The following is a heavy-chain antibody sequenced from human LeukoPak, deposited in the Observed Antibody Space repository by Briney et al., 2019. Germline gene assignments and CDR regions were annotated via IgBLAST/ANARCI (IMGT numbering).Heavy chain of an antibody. CDR1: GFTFRNYA. J-gene: IGHJ5*02. CDR2: ISAADGDNT. D-gene: IGHD7-27*01. V-gene: IGHV3-23*01. Sequence: GGSLRLSCAASGFTFRNYAMGWVRQAPGKGLEWVSVISAADGDNTYYADSVKGRFTISRDNAKNSLYLQMNSLRAEDTAVYYCARDITGDYTNWFDPWGQGTLVTVSS. CDR3: ARDITGDYTNWFDP.